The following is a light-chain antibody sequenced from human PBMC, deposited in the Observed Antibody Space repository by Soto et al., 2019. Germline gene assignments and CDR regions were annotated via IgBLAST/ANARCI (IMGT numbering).Light chain of an antibody. CDR2: ENS. CDR3: SSYASSISGKV. J-gene: IGLJ2*01. CDR1: TSDVGGYDD. V-gene: IGLV2-8*01. Sequence: QPVLTQPPSASGSPGQTVTISCTGTTSDVGGYDDVSWYQQHPGTAPKLIIYENSKRPSGVPNRFSASKSGNTASLTVSGLQAEDEAEYYCSSYASSISGKVFGAGTKLTVL.